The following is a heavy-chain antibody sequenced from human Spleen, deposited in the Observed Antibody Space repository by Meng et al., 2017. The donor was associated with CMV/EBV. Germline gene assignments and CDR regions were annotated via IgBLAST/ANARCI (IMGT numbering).Heavy chain of an antibody. D-gene: IGHD3-3*01. CDR2: ISRSSATM. Sequence: GGSLRLSCAASGFNFGDYYMTWIRQAPGKGLEWVSYISRSSATMNYADSVEGRFTISRDNAKRTLYLQMNSLRVEDTAVYYCASQVGITLFGGNYGLDVWGQGTTVTVSS. CDR3: ASQVGITLFGGNYGLDV. CDR1: GFNFGDYY. V-gene: IGHV3-11*01. J-gene: IGHJ6*02.